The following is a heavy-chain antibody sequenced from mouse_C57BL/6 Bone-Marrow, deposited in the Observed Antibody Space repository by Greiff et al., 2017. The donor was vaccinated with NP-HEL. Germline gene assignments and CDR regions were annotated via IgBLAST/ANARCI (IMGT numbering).Heavy chain of an antibody. CDR1: GYSFTDYN. CDR2: INPNYGTT. Sequence: LVESGPELVKPGASVKLSCKASGYSFTDYNMNWVKQSNGKSLEWIGVINPNYGTTSYNQKFKGKATLTVDQSSSTAYMQLNSLTSEDSAVYYCARSIYYDYDVWFAYWGQGTLVTVSA. CDR3: ARSIYYDYDVWFAY. J-gene: IGHJ3*01. V-gene: IGHV1-39*01. D-gene: IGHD2-4*01.